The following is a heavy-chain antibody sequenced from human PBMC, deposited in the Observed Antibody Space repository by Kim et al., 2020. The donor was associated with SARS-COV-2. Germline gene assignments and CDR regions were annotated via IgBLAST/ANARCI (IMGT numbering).Heavy chain of an antibody. D-gene: IGHD5-18*01. J-gene: IGHJ4*02. V-gene: IGHV1-18*04. CDR2: ISVDNRNR. Sequence: ASVKVSCKASDNALRNHAVSWVRQAPGQGLEWMGWISVDNRNRNYAQVFQGRVTLTIDTSTDTAYMDLGSLSPDDTAIYYCARDRDGYSPILESWGQGTLVTVSS. CDR1: DNALRNHA. CDR3: ARDRDGYSPILES.